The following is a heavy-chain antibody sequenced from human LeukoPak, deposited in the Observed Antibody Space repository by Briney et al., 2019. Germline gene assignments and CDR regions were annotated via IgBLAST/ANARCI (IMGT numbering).Heavy chain of an antibody. J-gene: IGHJ4*02. CDR3: AKRSNSGWNLDY. CDR2: INWSGGRT. Sequence: GGSLRLSCAASGFTFDDYGMSWVRQAPGKGLEWVSGINWSGGRTVYADSVKGRFTISRDNAKNSLYLQMNSLRAEDTALYYCAKRSNSGWNLDYWGQGTLVTVSS. V-gene: IGHV3-20*04. D-gene: IGHD6-19*01. CDR1: GFTFDDYG.